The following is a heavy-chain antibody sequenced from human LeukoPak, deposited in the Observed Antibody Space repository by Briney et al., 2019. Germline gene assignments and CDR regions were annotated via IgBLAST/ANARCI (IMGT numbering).Heavy chain of an antibody. D-gene: IGHD3-22*01. CDR3: ARHDAIISMIVGERPFEI. Sequence: SETLSLTCTLSGGSISSYYSSWIRQPPGKGLEWIGYIYFTGSATYNPSLKSRVTISGESSKHQFSLNLSSVTAAETAVYCCARHDAIISMIVGERPFEIWGEGTLVTVSS. J-gene: IGHJ3*02. CDR2: IYFTGSA. V-gene: IGHV4-59*08. CDR1: GGSISSYY.